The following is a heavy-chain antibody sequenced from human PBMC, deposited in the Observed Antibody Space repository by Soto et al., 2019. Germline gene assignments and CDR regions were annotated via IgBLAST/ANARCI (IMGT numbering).Heavy chain of an antibody. Sequence: ASVKVSCKASGYSFSFYGINWVRQAPGQGLERMGWINPSDGNRNFAQKFEDRVTMTTVTSTNTVFLELSSLNSDDTAIYYCARDRLRGYDSSGFYSWGQGTMVTVSS. CDR2: INPSDGNR. J-gene: IGHJ4*02. CDR1: GYSFSFYG. D-gene: IGHD3-22*01. CDR3: ARDRLRGYDSSGFYS. V-gene: IGHV1-18*01.